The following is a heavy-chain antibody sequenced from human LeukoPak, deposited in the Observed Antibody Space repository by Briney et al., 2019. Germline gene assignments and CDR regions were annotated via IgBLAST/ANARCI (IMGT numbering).Heavy chain of an antibody. CDR1: GGSNSSYY. D-gene: IGHD6-13*01. V-gene: IGHV4-59*12. J-gene: IGHJ4*02. CDR3: ARDRGAAAGIFDY. CDR2: IYYSGST. Sequence: SESLSLTCTVSGGSNSSYYWSWIRRPPGKGLEWIGYIYYSGSTNYNPSLKSRVTISVDTSKNQFSLKLSSVTAADTAVYYCARDRGAAAGIFDYWGQGTLVTVSS.